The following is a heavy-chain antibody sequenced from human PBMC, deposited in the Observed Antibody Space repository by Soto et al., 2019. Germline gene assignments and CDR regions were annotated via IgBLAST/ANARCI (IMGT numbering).Heavy chain of an antibody. CDR1: GGSVCSGDYY. CDR3: ARIPVDTSMIYWLDP. Sequence: PSETMSLPCTVSGGSVCSGDYYWSWIQQPPGKGLEWIGYIYYSGNTNYNSSLKSRVIISVDTSKNLFSLKLTSVTAADTAVYYCARIPVDTSMIYWLDPWGQGTLVTVSS. J-gene: IGHJ5*02. CDR2: IYYSGNT. D-gene: IGHD5-18*01. V-gene: IGHV4-61*08.